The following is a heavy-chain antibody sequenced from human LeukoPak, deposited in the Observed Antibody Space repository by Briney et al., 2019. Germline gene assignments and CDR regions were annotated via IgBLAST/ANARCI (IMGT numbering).Heavy chain of an antibody. Sequence: SETLSLTCTVSGGSISSYYWSWIRQPPGKGLEWIGYIYYTGSTYYNPSLKSRVTISVDTSKNQFSLKLSSVTAADTAVYYCARPHVYDSSGYYHYFDYWGQGTLVTVSS. J-gene: IGHJ4*02. CDR2: IYYTGST. CDR1: GGSISSYY. V-gene: IGHV4-59*08. CDR3: ARPHVYDSSGYYHYFDY. D-gene: IGHD3-22*01.